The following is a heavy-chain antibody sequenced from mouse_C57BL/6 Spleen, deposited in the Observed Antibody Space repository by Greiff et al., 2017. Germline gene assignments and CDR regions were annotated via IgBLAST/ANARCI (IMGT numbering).Heavy chain of an antibody. CDR3: ARKAY. J-gene: IGHJ3*01. CDR2: INPNNGGT. CDR1: GYTFTDYY. V-gene: IGHV1-26*01. Sequence: EVQLQQSGPELVKPGASVKISCKASGYTFTDYYMNWVKQSHGKSLEWIGDINPNNGGTSYTQKFKGKATLTVDKSSSTAYLELRRLTSEDSAVYYCARKAYWGQGTLVTVSA.